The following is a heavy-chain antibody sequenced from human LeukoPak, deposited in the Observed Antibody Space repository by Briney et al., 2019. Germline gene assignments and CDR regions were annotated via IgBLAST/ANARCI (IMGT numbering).Heavy chain of an antibody. D-gene: IGHD3-3*01. J-gene: IGHJ5*02. CDR3: AKDRGVLRFFSWFDP. V-gene: IGHV1-46*01. Sequence: ASVKVSCKASGYTFTSYYMHWVRQAPGQGLEWMGIINPSGGSTSYAQKFQGRVTMTRDMSTSTVYMELSSLRSEDTAVYYCAKDRGVLRFFSWFDPWGQGTLVTVSS. CDR2: INPSGGST. CDR1: GYTFTSYY.